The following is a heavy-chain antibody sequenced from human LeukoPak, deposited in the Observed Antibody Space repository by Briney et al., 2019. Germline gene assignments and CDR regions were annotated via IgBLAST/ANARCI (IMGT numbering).Heavy chain of an antibody. D-gene: IGHD3-9*01. Sequence: GASVKVSCKASGYTFTSYYIHWVRQAPGQGLEWMGIINPSSGSTSYAQRFQGRVTMTRDTSTSTGYVDLNSLRSEDTAVYYCATEIPKTGNFDCWGQGTLVTVSS. CDR3: ATEIPKTGNFDC. J-gene: IGHJ4*02. CDR1: GYTFTSYY. V-gene: IGHV1-46*01. CDR2: INPSSGST.